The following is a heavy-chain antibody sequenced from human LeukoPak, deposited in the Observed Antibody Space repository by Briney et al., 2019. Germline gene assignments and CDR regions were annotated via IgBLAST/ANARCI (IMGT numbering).Heavy chain of an antibody. V-gene: IGHV1-18*01. CDR3: ARYPLSYSSNWHYYFDY. Sequence: GASVKVSCKASGYTFTSYGVSWVRQAPGQGLEWMGWISASNGNTNFAQKLQGRVTLTTDTSTSTAYMELMSLTSDDTAVYYCARYPLSYSSNWHYYFDYWGQGTLLTVSS. CDR1: GYTFTSYG. D-gene: IGHD6-13*01. J-gene: IGHJ4*02. CDR2: ISASNGNT.